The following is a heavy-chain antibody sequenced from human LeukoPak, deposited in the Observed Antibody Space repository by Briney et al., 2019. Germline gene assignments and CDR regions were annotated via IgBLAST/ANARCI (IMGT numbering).Heavy chain of an antibody. D-gene: IGHD2-2*01. Sequence: ASVKVSCKASGYTFTSYGISWVRQAPGQGLEWMGWISAYNGNTNYAQKLQGRVTMTTDTSTSTAYMELRSLRSDDTAVYYCARDRYCSGTSCSFDYWGQGTLVTVSS. CDR1: GYTFTSYG. CDR3: ARDRYCSGTSCSFDY. J-gene: IGHJ4*02. V-gene: IGHV1-18*01. CDR2: ISAYNGNT.